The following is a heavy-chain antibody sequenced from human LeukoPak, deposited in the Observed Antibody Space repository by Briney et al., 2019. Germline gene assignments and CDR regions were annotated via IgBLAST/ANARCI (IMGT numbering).Heavy chain of an antibody. CDR1: GYTFTGYD. Sequence: ASVKVSCKASGYTFTGYDINWVRQAAGQGLEWMGWMNPNSGNSGYAQKFQGRVTMTRNTSISTAYMELSSLRSEDTAVYYCARGVAAAGTYYYYMDVWGKGTTVTVSS. J-gene: IGHJ6*03. D-gene: IGHD6-13*01. V-gene: IGHV1-8*02. CDR2: MNPNSGNS. CDR3: ARGVAAAGTYYYYMDV.